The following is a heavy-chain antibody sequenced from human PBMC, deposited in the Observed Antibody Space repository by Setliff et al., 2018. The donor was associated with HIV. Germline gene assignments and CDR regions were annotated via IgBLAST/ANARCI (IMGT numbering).Heavy chain of an antibody. Sequence: PSETLSLTCTVSGGSISSSSYYWGWIRHSPGKGLEWIGSVYYSGNTYNNPSLKSRVTISVDTSKNQFSLKLSSVTAADTAVYYCARTRSGTYYGEMNWFDPWGQGILVTVSS. CDR2: VYYSGNT. J-gene: IGHJ5*02. V-gene: IGHV4-39*01. CDR3: ARTRSGTYYGEMNWFDP. D-gene: IGHD3-10*01. CDR1: GGSISSSSYY.